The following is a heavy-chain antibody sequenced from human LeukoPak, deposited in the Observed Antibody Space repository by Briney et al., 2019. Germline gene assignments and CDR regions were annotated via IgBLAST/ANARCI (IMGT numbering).Heavy chain of an antibody. D-gene: IGHD4-17*01. J-gene: IGHJ4*02. CDR3: ARESTVTTHFDY. V-gene: IGHV4-59*01. Sequence: SETLSLTCTVSGGSISSYYWSWIRQPPGKGLEWIGYIYYSGSTNYNPSLKSRVTISIDTSKNQVSLKLSSVTAADTAVYYCARESTVTTHFDYWGQGTLVTVSS. CDR2: IYYSGST. CDR1: GGSISSYY.